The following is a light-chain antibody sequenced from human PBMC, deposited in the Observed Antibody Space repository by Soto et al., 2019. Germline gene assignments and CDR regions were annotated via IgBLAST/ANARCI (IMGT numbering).Light chain of an antibody. V-gene: IGLV1-44*01. J-gene: IGLJ2*01. CDR1: SSNIGSNT. CDR3: AAWDDSLNGPV. CDR2: TND. Sequence: SVLTEPPSASGSPGQSVTISCSGGSSNIGSNTVNWYQQLPGTAPQLLIYTNDQRPSGVPDRFSGSKSGTSASLAISGLQSDDEADYYCAAWDDSLNGPVFGGGTKLTVL.